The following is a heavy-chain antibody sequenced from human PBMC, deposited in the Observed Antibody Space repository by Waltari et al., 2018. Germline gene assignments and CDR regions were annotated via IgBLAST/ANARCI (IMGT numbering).Heavy chain of an antibody. V-gene: IGHV4-61*02. J-gene: IGHJ4*02. D-gene: IGHD2-15*01. CDR3: AREGREVASL. Sequence: QVQLQESGPGLVKPSQTLSLTCSVSGGSINRGTSYYWNWIRQPAGKGLEWIGRIYPSGSTKYNPSLESRVTMSIDTSKNQFSLKLSSVTAADTAVYYCAREGREVASLWGQGTLVTVSS. CDR1: GGSINRGTSYY. CDR2: IYPSGST.